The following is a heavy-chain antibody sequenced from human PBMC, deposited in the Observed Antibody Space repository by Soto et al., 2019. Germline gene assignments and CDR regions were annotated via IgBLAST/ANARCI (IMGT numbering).Heavy chain of an antibody. J-gene: IGHJ6*02. CDR1: GFTFGNYA. CDR2: LSGSSLNT. V-gene: IGHV3-23*01. D-gene: IGHD6-6*01. Sequence: GGSLRLSCEAPGFTFGNYAMTWVRQGPGRGLEWVSALSGSSLNTYYADSVKGRFTISRDNSKNTMYLEMNSLRVDDTAVYYCTTQFFLSSRKSPEDVWGEGTPVTL. CDR3: TTQFFLSSRKSPEDV.